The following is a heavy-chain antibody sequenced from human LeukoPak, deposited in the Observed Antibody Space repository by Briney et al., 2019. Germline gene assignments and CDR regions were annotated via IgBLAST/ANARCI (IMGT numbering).Heavy chain of an antibody. CDR2: FISSSNYM. J-gene: IGHJ6*03. CDR1: GFSFSSYN. CDR3: ARDHTASVPDYMDV. D-gene: IGHD5-18*01. V-gene: IGHV3-21*01. Sequence: GGSLRLSCTASGFSFSSYNINWVRQAPGKGLEWVSSFISSSNYMYYADSVKGRFTISRDNAENALYLQINSLRAEDTGVYYCARDHTASVPDYMDVWGKGTTVTVSS.